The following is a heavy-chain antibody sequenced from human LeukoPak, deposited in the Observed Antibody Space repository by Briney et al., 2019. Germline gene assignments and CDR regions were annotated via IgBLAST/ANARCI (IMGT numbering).Heavy chain of an antibody. J-gene: IGHJ4*02. CDR3: ARDASYYGSGSYHDY. V-gene: IGHV4-39*07. Sequence: SETLSLTCTVSGGSISSSSYYWGWIRQPPGKGLEWIGSIYYSGSTYYNPSLKSRVTISVDTSKNQFSLKLSSVTAADTAVYYCARDASYYGSGSYHDYWGQGTLVTVST. CDR1: GGSISSSSYY. CDR2: IYYSGST. D-gene: IGHD3-10*01.